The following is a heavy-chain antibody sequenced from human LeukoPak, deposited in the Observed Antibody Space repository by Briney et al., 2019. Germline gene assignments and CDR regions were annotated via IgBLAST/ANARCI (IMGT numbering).Heavy chain of an antibody. CDR2: AYHGGKT. CDR1: GYSITGGYY. D-gene: IGHD6-25*01. CDR3: ARLEGGYWFDY. J-gene: IGHJ4*02. Sequence: SETLSPTCAVSGYSITGGYYWGWIRQPPGKGLEWIGSAYHGGKTYYNPSLKSRVSILIDTSKDQFSLRLTSLTATDTAVYYCARLEGGYWFDYWGRGTLVTVSS. V-gene: IGHV4-38-2*01.